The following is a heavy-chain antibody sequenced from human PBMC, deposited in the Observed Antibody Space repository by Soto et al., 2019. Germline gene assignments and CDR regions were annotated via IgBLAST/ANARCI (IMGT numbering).Heavy chain of an antibody. CDR1: GYTFINYW. CDR2: IYPGDSDT. J-gene: IGHJ5*02. V-gene: IGHV5-51*01. CDR3: ARHNNSGALWSWFDP. Sequence: EVQLVQSGAEVKKPGESLKISCKTSGYTFINYWIGWVRQMPGRGLEWMGIIYPGDSDTRYSPSFQGQVTISVDKSISTAYLRWGSLKASDTAIYYCARHNNSGALWSWFDPWGQGTLVTVSS. D-gene: IGHD3-10*01.